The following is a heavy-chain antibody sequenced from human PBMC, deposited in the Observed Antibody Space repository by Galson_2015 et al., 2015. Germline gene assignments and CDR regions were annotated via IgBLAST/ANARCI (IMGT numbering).Heavy chain of an antibody. Sequence: SVKVSCKASGYTFTGYYMHWVRQAPGQGLEWMGRINPNSGGTNYAQKFQGRVTMTRDTSISTAYMELSRLRSDDTAVYYCARQSYPRLWDTKEWWFDPWGQGTLVTVSS. V-gene: IGHV1-2*06. CDR1: GYTFTGYY. CDR2: INPNSGGT. J-gene: IGHJ5*02. D-gene: IGHD1-26*01. CDR3: ARQSYPRLWDTKEWWFDP.